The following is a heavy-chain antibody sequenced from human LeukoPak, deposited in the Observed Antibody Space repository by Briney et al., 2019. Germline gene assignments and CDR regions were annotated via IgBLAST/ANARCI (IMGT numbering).Heavy chain of an antibody. J-gene: IGHJ4*02. V-gene: IGHV3-21*01. D-gene: IGHD3-10*01. CDR1: GFTFSSYS. CDR2: ISSSSSYI. CDR3: ARDKRITMVRGVIGTFDY. Sequence: GGSLRLSCAASGFTFSSYSMNWVRQAPGKGLEWVSSISSSSSYIYYADSVKGRFTISRDNAKNSLYLQMNSLRAEDTAVYYCARDKRITMVRGVIGTFDYWGQGTLVTVSS.